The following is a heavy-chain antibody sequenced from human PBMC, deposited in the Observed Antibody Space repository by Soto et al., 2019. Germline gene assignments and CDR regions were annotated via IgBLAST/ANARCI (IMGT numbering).Heavy chain of an antibody. J-gene: IGHJ6*02. CDR3: GRHPTIARFENGLDV. Sequence: VQLQESGPGLVKPSETLSLTCTVSGGSVSGYYWSWIRQPPGKGLAWIGYIYYRGNTIYSPSLARRVTYPVDTAKNQVSQKLTSVTPAADTAVYYCGRHPTIARFENGLDVWGQGTMVTVSS. V-gene: IGHV4-59*08. CDR1: GGSVSGYY. CDR2: IYYRGNT. D-gene: IGHD1-1*01.